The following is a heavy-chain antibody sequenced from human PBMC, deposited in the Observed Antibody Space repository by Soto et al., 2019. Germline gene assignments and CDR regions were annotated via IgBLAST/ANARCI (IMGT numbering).Heavy chain of an antibody. CDR3: ATLGYCSSTSCYPDY. Sequence: QVQLVQSGAEVKKPGSSVKVSCKASGGTFSSYTISWVRQAPGQGLEWMGRIIPILGIANYAQKFQGRVTITADKSTSTAYMELSSLRSEDTAVYYCATLGYCSSTSCYPDYWGQGTLVTVSS. J-gene: IGHJ4*02. CDR2: IIPILGIA. D-gene: IGHD2-2*01. V-gene: IGHV1-69*02. CDR1: GGTFSSYT.